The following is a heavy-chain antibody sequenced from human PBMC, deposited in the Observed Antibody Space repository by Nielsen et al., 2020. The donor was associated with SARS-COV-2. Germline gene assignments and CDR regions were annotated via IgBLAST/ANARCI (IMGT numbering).Heavy chain of an antibody. V-gene: IGHV1-69*04. D-gene: IGHD4-17*01. J-gene: IGHJ4*02. CDR2: IITLLSVI. Sequence: SVKVSCKASGYTFTGCYIHWVRQAPGQGLEWMGRIITLLSVINYAQNFQGRVTITADKSTSTVYMELSSLRPEDTAVYYCARDYGDYSLWFWGQGTLVTVSS. CDR3: ARDYGDYSLWF. CDR1: GYTFTGCY.